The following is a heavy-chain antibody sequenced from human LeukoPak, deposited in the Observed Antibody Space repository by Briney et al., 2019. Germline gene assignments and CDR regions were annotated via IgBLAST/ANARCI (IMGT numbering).Heavy chain of an antibody. V-gene: IGHV4-31*03. Sequence: SETLSLTCIVSGGSIRSGGYYWYWIHPYPGKGLEWIGYIYYSGSTYYNPSLKSRVTISVDTSKNQFSLNLYSVTAADTAVYYCARDGGGYGVHADYFQDWGQGTVVTVSS. D-gene: IGHD3-16*01. CDR2: IYYSGST. CDR1: GGSIRSGGYY. CDR3: ARDGGGYGVHADYFQD. J-gene: IGHJ1*01.